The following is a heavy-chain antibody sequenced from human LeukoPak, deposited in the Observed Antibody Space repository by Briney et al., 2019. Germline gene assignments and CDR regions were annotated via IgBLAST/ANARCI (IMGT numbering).Heavy chain of an antibody. CDR3: AKDPTDFDSSGQTYFDY. CDR2: ISGSGGIT. CDR1: GFTFSSCA. V-gene: IGHV3-23*01. Sequence: GGSLRLSCAASGFTFSSCAMNWVRQAPGKGLEWVSGISGSGGITHYADSVRGRFTISRDNSKNTLYLQMNSLRAEDTTVYYCAKDPTDFDSSGQTYFDYWGQGSLVTVSS. J-gene: IGHJ4*02. D-gene: IGHD3-22*01.